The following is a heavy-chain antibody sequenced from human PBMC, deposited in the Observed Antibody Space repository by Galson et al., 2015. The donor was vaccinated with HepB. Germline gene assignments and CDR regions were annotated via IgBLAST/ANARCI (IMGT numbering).Heavy chain of an antibody. J-gene: IGHJ4*02. CDR1: GGSISSGGYY. Sequence: TLSLTCTVSGGSISSGGYYWSWIRQHPGKGLEWIGYIYYSGSTYYNPSLKSRVTISVDTSKNQFSLKLSSVTAADTAVYYCARSSRYIGYCSGGSCYYFDYWGQGTLVTVSP. V-gene: IGHV4-31*03. D-gene: IGHD2-15*01. CDR2: IYYSGST. CDR3: ARSSRYIGYCSGGSCYYFDY.